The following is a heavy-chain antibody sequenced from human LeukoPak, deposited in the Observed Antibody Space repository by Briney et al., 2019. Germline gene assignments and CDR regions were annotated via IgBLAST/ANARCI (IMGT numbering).Heavy chain of an antibody. Sequence: ASVKVSCKASGYTFSGYFIHWVRQAPGQGLGWMGWINPNSGGTKYAQKFQGRVTMTRDTSISTAYMELSRLRSDDTAVYYCARVGLNPWGQGTLVTVSS. V-gene: IGHV1-2*02. J-gene: IGHJ5*02. CDR3: ARVGLNP. CDR2: INPNSGGT. CDR1: GYTFSGYF.